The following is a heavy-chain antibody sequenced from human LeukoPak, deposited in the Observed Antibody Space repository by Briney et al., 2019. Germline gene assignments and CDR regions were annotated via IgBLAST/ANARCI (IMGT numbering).Heavy chain of an antibody. V-gene: IGHV3-21*01. J-gene: IGHJ5*02. CDR1: GFTFSSYS. CDR2: ISSSSSYI. CDR3: ARDRGNSRFDP. Sequence: GGSLRLSCAASGFTFSSYSMNWVRQAPGKGLEWVSSISSSSSYIYYADSVKGRFTISRDNAKNSLYLQMNSLRAEDTAVYYCARDRGNSRFDPWGQGTLVTVSS. D-gene: IGHD3-10*01.